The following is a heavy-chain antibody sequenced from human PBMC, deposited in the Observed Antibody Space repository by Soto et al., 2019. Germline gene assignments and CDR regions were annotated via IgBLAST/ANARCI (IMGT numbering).Heavy chain of an antibody. CDR3: AKGGPYVFCSGGKSYVDY. V-gene: IGHV3-9*01. CDR2: ISWNSNII. Sequence: EVQLVESGGGLVQPGRSLRLSCAASGFTFDDYAMHWVRRVPGKGLEWVASISWNSNIIGYADSVKGRFTISRDNAKDSQYLQMNSLRPEDTALYYCAKGGPYVFCSGGKSYVDYWGQGTLVTVSS. D-gene: IGHD2-15*01. CDR1: GFTFDDYA. J-gene: IGHJ4*01.